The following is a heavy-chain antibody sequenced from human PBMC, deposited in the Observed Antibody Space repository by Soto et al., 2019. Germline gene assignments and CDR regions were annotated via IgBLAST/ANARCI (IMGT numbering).Heavy chain of an antibody. Sequence: GASVKVSCKASGGTFSSYTISWVRQAPGQGLEWMGRIIPILGIANYAQKFQGRVTITADKSTSTAYMELSSLRSEDTAVYYCAREVVRGSPRFDPWGQGTLVTVSS. V-gene: IGHV1-69*04. D-gene: IGHD3-10*01. J-gene: IGHJ5*02. CDR3: AREVVRGSPRFDP. CDR2: IIPILGIA. CDR1: GGTFSSYT.